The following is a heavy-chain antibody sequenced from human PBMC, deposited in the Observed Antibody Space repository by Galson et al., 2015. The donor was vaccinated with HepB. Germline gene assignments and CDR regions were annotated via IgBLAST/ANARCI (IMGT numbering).Heavy chain of an antibody. V-gene: IGHV1-18*01. CDR1: GYTFTSYG. Sequence: SVKVSCKASGYTFTSYGISWVRQAPGQGLEWMGWISAYNGNTNYAQKLQGRVTMTTDKSTSTAYMELSSLRSEDTAVYYCAHDTPFYDNRGSPRSFDIWGQGTMVTVSS. J-gene: IGHJ3*02. CDR3: AHDTPFYDNRGSPRSFDI. D-gene: IGHD1-14*01. CDR2: ISAYNGNT.